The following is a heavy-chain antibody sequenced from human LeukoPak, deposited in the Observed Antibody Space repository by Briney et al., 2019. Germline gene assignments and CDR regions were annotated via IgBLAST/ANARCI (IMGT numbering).Heavy chain of an antibody. V-gene: IGHV1-18*01. Sequence: ASVKVSCKASGYTFTIYGISWVRQAPGQGLEWMGWISGYNGNTNYAQKFQGRVTMTTDTSTSTAYMELRSLRSDDTAVYYCARLNCRMTTCQDYNFDYWGQGTLVTVSS. D-gene: IGHD2-2*01. CDR1: GYTFTIYG. J-gene: IGHJ4*02. CDR2: ISGYNGNT. CDR3: ARLNCRMTTCQDYNFDY.